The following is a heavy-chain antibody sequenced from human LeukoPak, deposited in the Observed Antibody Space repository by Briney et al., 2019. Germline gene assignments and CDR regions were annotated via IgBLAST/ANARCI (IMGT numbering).Heavy chain of an antibody. J-gene: IGHJ5*02. D-gene: IGHD6-19*01. CDR3: ARGHSFIAVAGTLWFDP. CDR1: GGSFSGYY. Sequence: SETLSLTCAVYGGSFSGYYWSWIRQPPGKGLEWIGEINHSGSTNYNPSLKSRVTIPVDTSKNQFSLKLSSVTAADTAVYYCARGHSFIAVAGTLWFDPWGQGTLVTVSS. CDR2: INHSGST. V-gene: IGHV4-34*01.